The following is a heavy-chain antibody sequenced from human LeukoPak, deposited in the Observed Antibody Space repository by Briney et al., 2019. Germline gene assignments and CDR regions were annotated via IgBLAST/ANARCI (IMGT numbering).Heavy chain of an antibody. CDR1: GFTFSSYS. D-gene: IGHD4-23*01. CDR3: ASGPDYGGSSGSRDY. J-gene: IGHJ4*02. CDR2: ISSSSSYI. V-gene: IGHV3-21*01. Sequence: PGGSLRLSCAASGFTFSSYSMNWVRQAPGKGLGWVSSISSSSSYIYYADSVKGRFTISRDNAKNSLYLQMNSLRAEDTAVYYCASGPDYGGSSGSRDYWGQGTLVTVSS.